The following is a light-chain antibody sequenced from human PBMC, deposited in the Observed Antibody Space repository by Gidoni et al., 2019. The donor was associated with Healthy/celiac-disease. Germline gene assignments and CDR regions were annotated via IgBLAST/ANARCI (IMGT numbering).Light chain of an antibody. V-gene: IGKV3-20*01. CDR1: QSLSSSY. J-gene: IGKJ2*02. CDR3: QQYGSSPCT. Sequence: EIVLTQSPGTLSLSPGERATLSCRASQSLSSSYLAWYQQKPGQAPRLLIYGASSRATGIPDRFSGSGSGTDFTLAISRLEPEDFAVYYCQQYGSSPCTFGQGTKLDIK. CDR2: GAS.